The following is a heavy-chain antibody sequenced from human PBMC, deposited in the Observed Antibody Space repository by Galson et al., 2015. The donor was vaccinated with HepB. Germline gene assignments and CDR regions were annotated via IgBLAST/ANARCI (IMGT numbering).Heavy chain of an antibody. CDR3: ARDPDLEGRVFDY. Sequence: SLRLSCAASGFTFSSYGMHWVRQAPGKGLEWLGVISYDGSNEYYADSEKGRFTISRDNFKNTLYLQMNSLRAEDTAVYYCARDPDLEGRVFDYWGQGTLVTVSS. J-gene: IGHJ4*02. CDR2: ISYDGSNE. V-gene: IGHV3-30*03. D-gene: IGHD3-3*01. CDR1: GFTFSSYG.